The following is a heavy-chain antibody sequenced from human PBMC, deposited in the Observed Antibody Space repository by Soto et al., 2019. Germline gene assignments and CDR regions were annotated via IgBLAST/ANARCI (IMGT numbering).Heavy chain of an antibody. CDR2: IRIKAYGGTT. Sequence: GGSLRLSCTTSGFTFGDYAISWSRQAPGKGLEWVGVIRIKAYGGTTDYAASVKGRFTISRDDSKSIAYLQMNSLKSEDTGVYYCTKYTYTSRYAYYGMDVWGHGTTVTVSS. CDR3: TKYTYTSRYAYYGMDV. J-gene: IGHJ6*02. D-gene: IGHD6-13*01. CDR1: GFTFGDYA. V-gene: IGHV3-49*03.